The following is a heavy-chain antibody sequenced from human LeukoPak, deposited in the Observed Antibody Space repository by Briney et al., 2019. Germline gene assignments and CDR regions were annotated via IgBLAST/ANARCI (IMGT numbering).Heavy chain of an antibody. CDR3: ASPGGSYSDFDY. Sequence: GGSLRLSCAASGFTFSSYAMHWVRQAPGKGLEWVAVISYDGSNKYYADSVKGRFTISRDNSKNTLHLQMNSLRAEDTAVYYCASPGGSYSDFDYWGQGTLVTVSS. V-gene: IGHV3-30-3*01. J-gene: IGHJ4*02. D-gene: IGHD1-26*01. CDR1: GFTFSSYA. CDR2: ISYDGSNK.